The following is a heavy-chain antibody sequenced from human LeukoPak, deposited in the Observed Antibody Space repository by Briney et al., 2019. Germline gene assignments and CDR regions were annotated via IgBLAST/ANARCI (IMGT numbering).Heavy chain of an antibody. J-gene: IGHJ4*02. D-gene: IGHD3-16*01. CDR2: ISSSSSTI. Sequence: GGSLRLSCAASGFTFSSYSMNWVRQAPGKGLDWVSCISSSSSTIYYADSVKGRFTISRDNAKNSLYLQMNSLRAEDTAVYYCARGGARGDYWGQGTLVTVSS. CDR1: GFTFSSYS. CDR3: ARGGARGDY. V-gene: IGHV3-48*04.